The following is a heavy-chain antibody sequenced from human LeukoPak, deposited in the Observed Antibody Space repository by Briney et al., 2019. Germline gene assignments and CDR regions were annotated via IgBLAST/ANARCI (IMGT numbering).Heavy chain of an antibody. CDR1: GYTFTSYY. D-gene: IGHD2-2*01. J-gene: IGHJ6*03. CDR2: INPSGGST. Sequence: ASVKVSCKASGYTFTSYYMHWVRQAPGQGLEWMGIINPSGGSTSYAQKFQGRVTMTRDTSTSTVYMELSSLRSEDTAVYYCAAVSNTRYYYYHMDVWGKGTTVTVSS. CDR3: AAVSNTRYYYYHMDV. V-gene: IGHV1-46*03.